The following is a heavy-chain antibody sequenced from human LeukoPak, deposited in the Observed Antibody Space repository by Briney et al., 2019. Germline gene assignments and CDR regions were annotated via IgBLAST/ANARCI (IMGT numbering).Heavy chain of an antibody. V-gene: IGHV3-11*01. Sequence: GGSLRLSCAASGFTFSDYYMSWIRQAPGKGLEWVSYISSSGGTIYYADSVKGRFTISRDNAKNSLYLQMNSLRAEDTAVYYCARVRKYYDSSGYSQYYFDYWGQGTLVTVSS. CDR3: ARVRKYYDSSGYSQYYFDY. J-gene: IGHJ4*02. CDR1: GFTFSDYY. CDR2: ISSSGGTI. D-gene: IGHD3-22*01.